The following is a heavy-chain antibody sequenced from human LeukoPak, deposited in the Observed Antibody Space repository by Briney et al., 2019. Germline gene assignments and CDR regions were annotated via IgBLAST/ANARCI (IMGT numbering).Heavy chain of an antibody. CDR2: IIPIFGTA. Sequence: SVKVSCKASGGTFSSYAISWVRQAPGQGLEWMGGIIPIFGTANYAQKFQGRVTITADESTSTAYMELSSLRSEDTAVYYCARDLRGAYSYGAPYYYYGMGVWGKGTTVTVSS. V-gene: IGHV1-69*13. CDR1: GGTFSSYA. CDR3: ARDLRGAYSYGAPYYYYGMGV. D-gene: IGHD5-18*01. J-gene: IGHJ6*04.